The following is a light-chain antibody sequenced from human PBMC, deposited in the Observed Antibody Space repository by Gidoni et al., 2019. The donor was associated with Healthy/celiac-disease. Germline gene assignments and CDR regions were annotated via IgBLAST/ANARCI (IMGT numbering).Light chain of an antibody. J-gene: IGKJ3*01. Sequence: IVLTQSPGPLSLSPGERATLSCRASQSVSSSYLAWYQQKPGQAPRLLIYGASSRATGIPDRFSGSGSGTDFTLTISRLDPEDFAVYYCQQYGSSPFTFGHGTKVDIK. CDR2: GAS. CDR1: QSVSSSY. CDR3: QQYGSSPFT. V-gene: IGKV3-20*01.